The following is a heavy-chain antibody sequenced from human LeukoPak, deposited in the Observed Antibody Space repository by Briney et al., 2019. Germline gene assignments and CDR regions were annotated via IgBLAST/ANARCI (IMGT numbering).Heavy chain of an antibody. J-gene: IGHJ4*02. Sequence: SETLSLTCAVYGGSFSGYYWSWIRQPPGKGLEWIGEINHSGSTYYNPSLKSRVTISVDTSKNQFSLKLSSVTAADTAVYYCARVTVTMEFDYWGQGTLVTVSS. CDR3: ARVTVTMEFDY. CDR1: GGSFSGYY. D-gene: IGHD4-17*01. V-gene: IGHV4-34*01. CDR2: INHSGST.